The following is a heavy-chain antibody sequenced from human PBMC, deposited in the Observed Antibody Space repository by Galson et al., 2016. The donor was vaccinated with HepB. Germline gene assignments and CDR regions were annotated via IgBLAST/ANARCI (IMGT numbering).Heavy chain of an antibody. J-gene: IGHJ4*02. D-gene: IGHD2-2*01. Sequence: SLRLSCAASGFTVTRNYMTWVRQTPGKGLEWVSVIYRDGAGGRTYYADSVKGRFTISRDNSKNTVYLQLNTVRVEDTGVYYCAGGHFSSNVWHNNPDYWGQGALVTVSS. V-gene: IGHV3-53*01. CDR1: GFTVTRNY. CDR3: AGGHFSSNVWHNNPDY. CDR2: IYRDGAGGRT.